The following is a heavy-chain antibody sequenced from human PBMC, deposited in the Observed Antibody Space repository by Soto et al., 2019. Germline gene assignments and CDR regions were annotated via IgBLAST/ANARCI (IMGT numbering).Heavy chain of an antibody. CDR2: INPNSGDT. J-gene: IGHJ4*02. CDR3: ARDRNRPRIEAGY. V-gene: IGHV1-2*02. Sequence: QVQLVQSGAEVKKPGASVKVSCKASGYTFTGYYMHWVRQAPGQGLEWMGWINPNSGDTNYAQKFQGRVTMTRDTSISTAYMELSRLRSDDTAVYYCARDRNRPRIEAGYWGQGTLVTVSS. D-gene: IGHD6-19*01. CDR1: GYTFTGYY.